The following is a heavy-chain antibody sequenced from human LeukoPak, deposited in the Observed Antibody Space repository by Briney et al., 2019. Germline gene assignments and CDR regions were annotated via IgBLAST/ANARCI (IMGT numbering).Heavy chain of an antibody. J-gene: IGHJ1*01. CDR2: IKEDGSEK. CDR3: AKDLDIVVVPAAESSEYFQH. CDR1: GFTFSSYW. Sequence: GGSLRLSCAASGFTFSSYWMSWVRQTPGKGLEWVAHIKEDGSEKYYVDSVKGRFTISRDNAKNSLYLQMNSLRAEDTAVYYCAKDLDIVVVPAAESSEYFQHWGQGTLVTVSS. D-gene: IGHD2-2*03. V-gene: IGHV3-7*01.